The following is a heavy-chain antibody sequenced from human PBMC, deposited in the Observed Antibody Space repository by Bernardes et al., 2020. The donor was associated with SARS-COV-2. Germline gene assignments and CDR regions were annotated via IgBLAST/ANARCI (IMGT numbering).Heavy chain of an antibody. D-gene: IGHD3-10*01. CDR2: IYSGGST. Sequence: GSLSLSCAASGFTVSHNYMSWVRPAPGKGLEWVSVIYSGGSTYYADSVKGRFTISRDNSKNTVDLQMNSLRAEDTAVYYCARLNFITRRDYWGQGTLVTVSS. CDR3: ARLNFITRRDY. J-gene: IGHJ4*02. CDR1: GFTVSHNY. V-gene: IGHV3-66*01.